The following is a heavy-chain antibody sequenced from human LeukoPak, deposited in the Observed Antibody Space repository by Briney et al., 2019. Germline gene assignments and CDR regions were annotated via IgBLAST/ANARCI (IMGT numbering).Heavy chain of an antibody. CDR2: INPNSGGT. CDR1: GYTFTGYC. CDR3: ARDPHYCSGGSCYPIFDY. Sequence: GASVKVSCKASGYTFTGYCMHWVRQAPGQGLEWMGWINPNSGGTNYAQKFQGRVTMTRDTSISTAYMELSRLRSDDTAVYYCARDPHYCSGGSCYPIFDYWGQGTLVTVSS. D-gene: IGHD2-15*01. V-gene: IGHV1-2*02. J-gene: IGHJ4*02.